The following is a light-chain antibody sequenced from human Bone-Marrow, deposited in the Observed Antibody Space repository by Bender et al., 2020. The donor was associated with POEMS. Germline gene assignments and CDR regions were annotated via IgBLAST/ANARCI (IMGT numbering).Light chain of an antibody. CDR3: AVWVDSLNGWV. J-gene: IGLJ3*02. CDR1: SSNIGAHA. Sequence: QSILTQPPSVSGAPGQRVTISCSGGSSNIGAHAVNWYQHLPGTAPKLLIYSSHRRPSEVPDRFSGSRSGTSASLAISGLQSEDEADYYCAVWVDSLNGWVFGGGTKLTVL. V-gene: IGLV1-44*01. CDR2: SSH.